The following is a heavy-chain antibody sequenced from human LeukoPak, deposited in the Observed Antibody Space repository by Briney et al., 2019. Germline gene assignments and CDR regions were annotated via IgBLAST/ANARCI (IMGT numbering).Heavy chain of an antibody. Sequence: GGSLRLSCAASGFIFSSYSMNWVRQAPGKGLEWVSSISSSTNYIYYADSVKGRFTISRDNAKNSLYLQMNSLRAEDTAVYYCARSIDYPYYGSGRFYYYGMDVWGQGTTVTVSS. CDR3: ARSIDYPYYGSGRFYYYGMDV. V-gene: IGHV3-21*01. D-gene: IGHD3-10*01. J-gene: IGHJ6*02. CDR1: GFIFSSYS. CDR2: ISSSTNYI.